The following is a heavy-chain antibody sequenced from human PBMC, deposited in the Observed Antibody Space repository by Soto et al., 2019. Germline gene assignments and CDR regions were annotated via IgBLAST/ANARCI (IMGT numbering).Heavy chain of an antibody. CDR1: GFTFSSYA. V-gene: IGHV3-23*01. J-gene: IGHJ5*02. CDR3: AKGIGGARYPNWFDP. D-gene: IGHD3-16*01. CDR2: ISGSGGIT. Sequence: EVQLLESGGGLVQPGWSLRLSCAASGFTFSSYAMSWVRQAPGKGLEWVSDISGSGGITYYADSVKGRFTVSRDNSKNTLYLQMTSLRAEDTAVYYCAKGIGGARYPNWFDPWGQGTLVTVSS.